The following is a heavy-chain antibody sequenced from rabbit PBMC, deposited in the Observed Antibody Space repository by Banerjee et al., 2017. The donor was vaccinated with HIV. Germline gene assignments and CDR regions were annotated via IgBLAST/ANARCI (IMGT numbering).Heavy chain of an antibody. Sequence: LEESGGGLVQPEGSLTLTCKASGFSFSNKAVMCWVRQAPGKGLEWIACIDIGSSGFTYFATWAKGRFTISKTSSTTVTLQMTSLTAADTANYFCARGDAGYHFITRLDLWGQGTLVTVS. D-gene: IGHD4-2*01. J-gene: IGHJ3*01. V-gene: IGHV1S45*01. CDR1: GFSFSNKAV. CDR2: IDIGSSGFT. CDR3: ARGDAGYHFITRLDL.